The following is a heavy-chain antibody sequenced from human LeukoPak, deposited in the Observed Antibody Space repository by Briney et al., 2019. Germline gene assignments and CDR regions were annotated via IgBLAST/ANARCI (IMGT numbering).Heavy chain of an antibody. D-gene: IGHD5-18*01. CDR2: IWYDGSNK. CDR3: AKSSGGYGPLDS. Sequence: GRSLRLSCAASGLTFSSYGMHWVRQAPGKGLEWVAVIWYDGSNKYYADSVKGRFTISRDNSKNTLYLQMNSLRAEDTAVYYCAKSSGGYGPLDSWGQGTLVTVSS. CDR1: GLTFSSYG. V-gene: IGHV3-33*06. J-gene: IGHJ4*02.